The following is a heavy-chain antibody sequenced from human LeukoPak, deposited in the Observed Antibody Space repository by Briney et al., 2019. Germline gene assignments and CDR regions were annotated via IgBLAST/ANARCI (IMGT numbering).Heavy chain of an antibody. Sequence: ASVKVSCKASGYTFTGYYVHWVRQAPGQGLEWMGWINPNSGGTNYAQKFQGRVTMTRDTSISTAYMELSRLRSDDTAVYYCARDLLGIVVVTASLSPWGQGTLVTVSS. CDR3: ARDLLGIVVVTASLSP. CDR1: GYTFTGYY. J-gene: IGHJ5*02. CDR2: INPNSGGT. V-gene: IGHV1-2*02. D-gene: IGHD2-21*02.